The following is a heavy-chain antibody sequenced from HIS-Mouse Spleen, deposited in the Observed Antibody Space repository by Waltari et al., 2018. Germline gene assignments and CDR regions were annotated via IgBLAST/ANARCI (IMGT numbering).Heavy chain of an antibody. D-gene: IGHD3-16*01. Sequence: QVQLVQSGAEVKKPGASVKVSCKASGYTFTGYYMHWVRQAPGQGLEWMGWINPNRGGTNYAQKVQGRVTMTRDTSISTAYMELSRLRSDDTAVYYCARPGGDDAFDIWGQGTMVTVSS. CDR1: GYTFTGYY. CDR3: ARPGGDDAFDI. V-gene: IGHV1-2*02. J-gene: IGHJ3*02. CDR2: INPNRGGT.